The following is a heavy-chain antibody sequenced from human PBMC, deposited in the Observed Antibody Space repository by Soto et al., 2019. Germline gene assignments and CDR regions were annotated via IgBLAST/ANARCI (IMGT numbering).Heavy chain of an antibody. CDR2: INHSGST. CDR1: GGSFSGYD. V-gene: IGHV4-34*01. D-gene: IGHD5-18*01. J-gene: IGHJ6*02. Sequence: PSETLSLTCAVYGGSFSGYDCSWIRQPPWKGLEWIGEINHSGSTNYNPSLKSRVTISVDTSKNQFSLKLSSVTAADTAVYYCARAGTSYGYYFYYGMDVWGQ. CDR3: ARAGTSYGYYFYYGMDV.